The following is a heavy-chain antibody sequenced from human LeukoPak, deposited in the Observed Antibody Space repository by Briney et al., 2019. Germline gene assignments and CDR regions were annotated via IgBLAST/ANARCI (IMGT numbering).Heavy chain of an antibody. J-gene: IGHJ4*02. Sequence: VGTLRLSCAVSGFTFSSYGMPWVRQAPGQGLGWGAFIRYDAYDKYYAASVTGRFTISRDNPKNTLYLQMNSLRAEDSAVYYCAKVPYCSTTSCYREPLDYWGRGTLVTVSS. CDR1: GFTFSSYG. V-gene: IGHV3-30*02. CDR3: AKVPYCSTTSCYREPLDY. D-gene: IGHD2-2*02. CDR2: IRYDAYDK.